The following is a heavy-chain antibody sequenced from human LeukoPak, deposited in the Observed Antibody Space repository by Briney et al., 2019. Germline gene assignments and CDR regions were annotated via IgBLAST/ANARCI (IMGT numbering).Heavy chain of an antibody. D-gene: IGHD3-3*01. CDR1: GGSISSGSDY. CDR2: IYTSGST. J-gene: IGHJ6*02. V-gene: IGHV4-61*02. CDR3: ARSLSRYDFWSGYRTGMDV. Sequence: SQTLSLTCTVSGGSISSGSDYWSWIRQPAGKGLEWIGRIYTSGSTNYNPSLKSRVTISVDTSKSQFSLKLSSVTAADTAVYYCARSLSRYDFWSGYRTGMDVWGQGTSVTVSS.